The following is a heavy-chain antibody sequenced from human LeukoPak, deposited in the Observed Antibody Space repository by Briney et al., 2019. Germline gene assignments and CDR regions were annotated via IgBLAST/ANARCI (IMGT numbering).Heavy chain of an antibody. D-gene: IGHD6-19*01. J-gene: IGHJ4*02. CDR1: GGSFSGYY. CDR3: ARAPPYSSGWPFDY. Sequence: SETLSLTCAVYGGSFSGYYWSWIRQPPGKGLEWIGYIYYSGSTNYNPSLKSRVTISVDTSRNQFSLKLSSVTAADTAVYYCARAPPYSSGWPFDYWGQGTLVTVSS. V-gene: IGHV4-59*01. CDR2: IYYSGST.